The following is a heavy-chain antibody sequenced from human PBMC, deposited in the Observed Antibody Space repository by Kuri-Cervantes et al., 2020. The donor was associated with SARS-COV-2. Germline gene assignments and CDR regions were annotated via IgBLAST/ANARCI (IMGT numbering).Heavy chain of an antibody. CDR3: AKDPAGGLNWFDP. D-gene: IGHD6-13*01. Sequence: GESLKISCAASGFTFSSYWMSWVRQAPGKGLEWVANIKQDGSEKYYVDSVKGRFTISRDNAKNSLYLQMNSLRAEDTAVYYCAKDPAGGLNWFDPWGQGTLVTVSS. J-gene: IGHJ5*02. V-gene: IGHV3-7*03. CDR2: IKQDGSEK. CDR1: GFTFSSYW.